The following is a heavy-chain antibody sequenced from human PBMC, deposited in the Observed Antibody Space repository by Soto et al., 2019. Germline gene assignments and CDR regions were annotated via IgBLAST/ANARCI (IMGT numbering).Heavy chain of an antibody. CDR2: IYYSGST. Sequence: SETLSLTCSVSGVSISTTNYYWSWIRQPPGKGLEWIGYIYYSGSTNYNPSLKSRVTISVDTSKNQFSLKLSSVTAADTAVYYCARRYGYSFDYWGQGTLVTVSS. D-gene: IGHD1-1*01. J-gene: IGHJ4*02. CDR1: GVSISTTNYY. CDR3: ARRYGYSFDY. V-gene: IGHV4-61*05.